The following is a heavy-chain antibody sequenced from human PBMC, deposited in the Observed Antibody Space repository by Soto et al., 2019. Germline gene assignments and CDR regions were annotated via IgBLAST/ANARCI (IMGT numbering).Heavy chain of an antibody. V-gene: IGHV4-4*07. CDR2: VYSTGST. CDR3: ARDEYYDSNNWFYH. Sequence: PSETLSLTCTVSGGAITAYYWSWIRQPVGEGLQWIGRVYSTGSTNYNPSLRSRVTMSVDTSQNQFFLGLSSVTAADTAVYYCARDEYYDSNNWFYHWGQGILVTSPQ. CDR1: GGAITAYY. J-gene: IGHJ5*02. D-gene: IGHD3-22*01.